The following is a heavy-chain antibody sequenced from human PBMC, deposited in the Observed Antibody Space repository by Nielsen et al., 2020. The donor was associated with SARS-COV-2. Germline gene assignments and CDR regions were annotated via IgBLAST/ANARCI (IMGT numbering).Heavy chain of an antibody. D-gene: IGHD3-3*01. J-gene: IGHJ3*02. CDR1: GFTFSTAW. Sequence: GESLKISCAASGFTFSTAWMVWVRQDPGKGLEWVGRIKTKTDGETTDYAAPVKGRFIISRDDSKNTLFLQMNSLKAEDTAVYYCTTESYYDSWSGYYIGAFDIWGQGTMVTVSS. CDR3: TTESYYDSWSGYYIGAFDI. CDR2: IKTKTDGETT. V-gene: IGHV3-15*01.